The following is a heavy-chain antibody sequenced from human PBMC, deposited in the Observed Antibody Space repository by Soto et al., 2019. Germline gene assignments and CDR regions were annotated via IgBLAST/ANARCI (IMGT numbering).Heavy chain of an antibody. V-gene: IGHV4-61*01. CDR2: IYYSGST. CDR1: GGSVSSGSYY. D-gene: IGHD1-7*01. CDR3: ARDRRVRTYYYGMDV. Sequence: SETLSLTCTVSGGSVSSGSYYWSWIRQPPGKGLEWIGYIYYSGSTNYNPSLKSRVTISVDTSKNQFSLKLSSVTAADTAVYYCARDRRVRTYYYGMDVWGQGTTVTVSS. J-gene: IGHJ6*02.